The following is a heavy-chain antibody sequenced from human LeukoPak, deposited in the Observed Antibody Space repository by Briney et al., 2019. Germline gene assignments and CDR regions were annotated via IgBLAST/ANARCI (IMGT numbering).Heavy chain of an antibody. Sequence: GGSLRLSCAASGFTFSSYAMSWVRQAPGKGLEWVSAISGSGGSTYYADSVKGRFTISRDNSKNTLYLQMNSLRAEDTAVYYCAKCLPYSGVYGSGSYYAPETFYFDYWGQGTLVTVSS. CDR2: ISGSGGST. CDR1: GFTFSSYA. CDR3: AKCLPYSGVYGSGSYYAPETFYFDY. V-gene: IGHV3-23*01. J-gene: IGHJ4*02. D-gene: IGHD3-10*01.